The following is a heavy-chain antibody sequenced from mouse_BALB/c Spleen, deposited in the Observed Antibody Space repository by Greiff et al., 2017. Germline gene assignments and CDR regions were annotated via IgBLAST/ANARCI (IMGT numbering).Heavy chain of an antibody. Sequence: EVQRVESGGGLVKPGGSLKLSCAASGFAFSSYDMSWVRQTPEKRLEWVAYISSGGGSTYYPDTVKGRFTISRDNAKNTLYLQMSSLKSEDTAMYYCASNWDWFAYWGQGTLVTVSA. CDR2: ISSGGGST. CDR1: GFAFSSYD. V-gene: IGHV5-12-1*01. D-gene: IGHD4-1*02. J-gene: IGHJ3*01. CDR3: ASNWDWFAY.